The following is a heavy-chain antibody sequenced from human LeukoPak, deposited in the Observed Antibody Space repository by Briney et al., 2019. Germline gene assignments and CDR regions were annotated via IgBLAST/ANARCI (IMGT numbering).Heavy chain of an antibody. CDR3: AKGYIIAGRQWYLDL. J-gene: IGHJ2*01. CDR2: ISDTGGST. CDR1: GFTFSNYW. D-gene: IGHD6-13*01. Sequence: QSGGSLRLSCAASGFTFSNYWMSWVRLAPGKGLEWVSTISDTGGSTYYADSVKGRFTISRDNSKNTLYLQMNSLRAEDAAVYYCAKGYIIAGRQWYLDLWGRGTLVGVSS. V-gene: IGHV3-23*01.